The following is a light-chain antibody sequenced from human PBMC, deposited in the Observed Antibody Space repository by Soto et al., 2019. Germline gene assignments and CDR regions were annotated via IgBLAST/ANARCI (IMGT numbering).Light chain of an antibody. Sequence: EIVLTQSPGTLSLSPGERATLSCRASQSLSSIFVAWYQQRPRQTPRLLIYGSSTRATGIPDMFSGSGSGTEFTLTISRLEAEDFAVYYCQQYDGSTYTFGQGTKVEIK. V-gene: IGKV3-20*01. CDR2: GSS. J-gene: IGKJ2*01. CDR3: QQYDGSTYT. CDR1: QSLSSIF.